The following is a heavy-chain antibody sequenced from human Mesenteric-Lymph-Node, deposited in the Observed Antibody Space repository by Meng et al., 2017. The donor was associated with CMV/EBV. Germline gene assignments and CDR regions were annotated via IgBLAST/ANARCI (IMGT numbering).Heavy chain of an antibody. CDR3: IMESPHTYRFDY. Sequence: GGSLRLSCAASGFTFSIYSMNWVRQAPGKGLEWVAFISFDGNRQLYADSVRGRFAVSRDKSDNTGYLHMNSLRGEDTSLYYCIMESPHTYRFDYWGQGTLVTVSS. V-gene: IGHV3-30*02. CDR2: ISFDGNRQ. J-gene: IGHJ4*02. CDR1: GFTFSIYS. D-gene: IGHD3-3*01.